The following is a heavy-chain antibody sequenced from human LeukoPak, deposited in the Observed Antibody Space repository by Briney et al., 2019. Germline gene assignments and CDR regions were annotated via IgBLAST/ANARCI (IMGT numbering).Heavy chain of an antibody. CDR2: ISSSRSYT. V-gene: IGHV3-11*06. Sequence: GGSLRLSCAASGFTFSDYYMSWIRQAPGKGLEWVSYISSSRSYTNYADSVKGRFTISRDNAKNSLYLQLNSLRAEDTAVYYCARQDLDVVATAPFDYWGQGTLVTVSS. D-gene: IGHD5-12*01. CDR1: GFTFSDYY. CDR3: ARQDLDVVATAPFDY. J-gene: IGHJ4*02.